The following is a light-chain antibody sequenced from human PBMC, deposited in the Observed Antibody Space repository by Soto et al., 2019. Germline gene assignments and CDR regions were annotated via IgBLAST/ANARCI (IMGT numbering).Light chain of an antibody. V-gene: IGKV1-5*01. CDR1: QSIGSW. CDR3: QQYKKYST. Sequence: DIQMTQSPSTLSASVGDRVTITCRASQSIGSWLAWYQQKPGKAPKLLIYDASGLERGVPSRFSGSGSGTECTLTISSLQPDDFATYYCQQYKKYSTFGG. CDR2: DAS. J-gene: IGKJ4*01.